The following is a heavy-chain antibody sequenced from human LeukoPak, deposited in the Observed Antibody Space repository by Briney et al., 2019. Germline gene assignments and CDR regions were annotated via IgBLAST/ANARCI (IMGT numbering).Heavy chain of an antibody. CDR3: AREVSYYDFWSGYYHWFDP. J-gene: IGHJ5*02. CDR1: GFTFSSYS. D-gene: IGHD3-3*01. CDR2: ISSSSSYI. V-gene: IGHV3-21*01. Sequence: GGSLRLSCAASGFTFSSYSMNWVRQAPGTGLEWVSSISSSSSYIYYADSVKGRFTISRDNAKNSLYLQMNSLRAEDTAVYYCAREVSYYDFWSGYYHWFDPWGQGTLVTVSS.